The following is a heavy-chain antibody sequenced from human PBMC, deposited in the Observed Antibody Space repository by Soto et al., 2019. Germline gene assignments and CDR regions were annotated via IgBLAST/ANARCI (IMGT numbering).Heavy chain of an antibody. Sequence: EVQLLESGGALVQPGGSLRLSCAASGFTFSYYAMSWVRQAPGKGLQWVSSVRRSADSTYYADSVKGRFTISRDNSKNTLYLQMSSLRVDDTAVYYCAMDPTGDYVGAFDIWGQGTMVTVSS. J-gene: IGHJ3*02. CDR3: AMDPTGDYVGAFDI. V-gene: IGHV3-23*01. CDR2: VRRSADST. D-gene: IGHD4-17*01. CDR1: GFTFSYYA.